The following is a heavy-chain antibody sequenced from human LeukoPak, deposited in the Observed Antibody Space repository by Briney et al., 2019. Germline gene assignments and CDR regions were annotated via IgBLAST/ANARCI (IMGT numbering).Heavy chain of an antibody. Sequence: GGSLRLSCAASGFTFSSYAMIWVRQAPGKGLEWVGRIKSKTDGGTKDYAVPVKGRFTISRDDSKNTLYLQMNSLKTEDTAAYYCTTDGIAVAGYFDYWGQGTLVTVSS. CDR1: GFTFSSYA. CDR2: IKSKTDGGTK. J-gene: IGHJ4*02. V-gene: IGHV3-15*01. CDR3: TTDGIAVAGYFDY. D-gene: IGHD6-19*01.